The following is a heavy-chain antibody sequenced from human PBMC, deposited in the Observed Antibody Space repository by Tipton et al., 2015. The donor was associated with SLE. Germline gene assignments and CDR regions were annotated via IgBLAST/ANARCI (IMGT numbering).Heavy chain of an antibody. D-gene: IGHD3-22*01. CDR3: GRGVYSEGSVGMDV. CDR1: GFTFSSHW. Sequence: SLRLSCAASGFTFSSHWMYWGRQAPGKGLVWVSRISRDGSKIYYADSVEGRFTISRDNAKNTLYLQMHSLRVDDTAVYYCGRGVYSEGSVGMDVWGQGTTVTVSS. V-gene: IGHV3-74*01. CDR2: ISRDGSKI. J-gene: IGHJ6*02.